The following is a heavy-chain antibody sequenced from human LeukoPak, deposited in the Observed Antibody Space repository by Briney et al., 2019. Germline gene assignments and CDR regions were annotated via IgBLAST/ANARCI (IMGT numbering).Heavy chain of an antibody. J-gene: IGHJ6*02. V-gene: IGHV1-8*02. D-gene: IGHD3-3*01. Sequence: GASVKVSCKASQYAFTDYAVHWVRQAPGQRLEWMGWMNPNSGNTGYAQKFQGRVTMTRNTSLSTAYMELSSLRSEDTAVYYCARGPGADYDFWSGYQSYGMDVWGQGTTVTVSS. CDR3: ARGPGADYDFWSGYQSYGMDV. CDR1: QYAFTDYA. CDR2: MNPNSGNT.